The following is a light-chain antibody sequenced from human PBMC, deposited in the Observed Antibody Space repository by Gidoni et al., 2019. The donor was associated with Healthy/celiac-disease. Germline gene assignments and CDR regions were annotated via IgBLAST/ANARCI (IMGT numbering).Light chain of an antibody. CDR2: AAS. J-gene: IGKJ2*01. V-gene: IGKV1-39*01. CDR1: QSISSY. Sequence: DIQITQSPSSLSASVGDRVTITCRASQSISSYLNWYQQKPGKAPKLLIYAASSLQSGVPSRFSGSGSGTDFTRTISSLQPEDFATYYCQQSYSTVGYTFXQXTKLEIK. CDR3: QQSYSTVGYT.